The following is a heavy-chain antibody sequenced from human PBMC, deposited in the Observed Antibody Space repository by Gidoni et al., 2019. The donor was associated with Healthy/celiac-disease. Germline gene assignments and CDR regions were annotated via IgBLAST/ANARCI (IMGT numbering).Heavy chain of an antibody. D-gene: IGHD6-13*01. J-gene: IGHJ4*02. CDR2: IYYSGST. CDR3: ARDVPGLEAAAGPYYFDY. V-gene: IGHV4-39*07. CDR1: GGSISSSSYY. Sequence: QLQLQESGPGLVKPSETLSLTCTVSGGSISSSSYYWGWLRQPPGKGLEWIGSIYYSGSTYYNPSLKSRVTISVDTSKNQFSLKLSSVTAADTAVYYCARDVPGLEAAAGPYYFDYWGQGTLVTVSS.